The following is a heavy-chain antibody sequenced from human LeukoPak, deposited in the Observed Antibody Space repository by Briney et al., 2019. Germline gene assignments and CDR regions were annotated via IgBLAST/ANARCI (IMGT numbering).Heavy chain of an antibody. CDR1: GFSLSNFQ. J-gene: IGHJ5*02. Sequence: PGGSLRLSCVASGFSLSNFQMYWVRQAPGKGLEWVSIISLDGSTEFYADSVKGRFTISRDSASNTLHLEMNNLRTEDTAVYYCMRDYMGWFDTWGQGTLVTVSS. CDR3: MRDYMGWFDT. CDR2: ISLDGSTE. V-gene: IGHV3-30-3*01. D-gene: IGHD3-10*01.